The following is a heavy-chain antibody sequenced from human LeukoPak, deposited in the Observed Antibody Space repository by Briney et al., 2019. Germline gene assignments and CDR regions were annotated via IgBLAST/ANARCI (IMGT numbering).Heavy chain of an antibody. CDR3: ARGIVGATTRAFDI. D-gene: IGHD1-26*01. J-gene: IGHJ3*02. V-gene: IGHV4-34*01. Sequence: SETLSLTCAVYGGSFSGYYWSWIRQPPGKGLEWIGEINHSGSTNYNPSLKSRVTISVDTSKNQFSLKLSSVTAADTAVYYCARGIVGATTRAFDIWGQGTMVTVSS. CDR2: INHSGST. CDR1: GGSFSGYY.